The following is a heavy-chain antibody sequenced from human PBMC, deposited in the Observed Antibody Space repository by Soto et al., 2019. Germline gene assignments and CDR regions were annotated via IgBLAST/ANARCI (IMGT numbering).Heavy chain of an antibody. D-gene: IGHD4-17*01. CDR2: VIPIYSTS. Sequence: VKLVQSGAEVKQPGASVKVSCKTSGGTLSAYGISWVRQAPGHGLEWMGGVIPIYSTSNYAPKFHGRVTFSAADSTAYMELSSLKSEDTAVYYCAKNSVTRARVDYYYGLDVWGQGTTVIVSS. CDR3: AKNSVTRARVDYYYGLDV. J-gene: IGHJ6*02. V-gene: IGHV1-69*01. CDR1: GGTLSAYG.